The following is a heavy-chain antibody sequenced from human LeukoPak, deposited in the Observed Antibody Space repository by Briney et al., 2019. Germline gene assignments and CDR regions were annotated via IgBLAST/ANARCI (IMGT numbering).Heavy chain of an antibody. CDR3: ARYHITMIEGHAFDI. CDR2: IYYSGST. V-gene: IGHV4-59*01. J-gene: IGHJ3*02. D-gene: IGHD3-22*01. CDR1: GGSISSYY. Sequence: PSETLSLTCTVSGGSISSYYWSWIRQPPGKGLEWIGYIYYSGSTNYNPSLKSRVTISVDTSKNQFSLKLSSVTAADTAVYYCARYHITMIEGHAFDIWGQGTMVTVSS.